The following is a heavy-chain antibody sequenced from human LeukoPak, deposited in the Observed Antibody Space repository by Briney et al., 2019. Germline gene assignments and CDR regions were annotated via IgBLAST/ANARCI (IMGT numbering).Heavy chain of an antibody. J-gene: IGHJ4*02. CDR1: GFTFSSYS. CDR3: TTGAYGDYYFDY. D-gene: IGHD4-17*01. V-gene: IGHV3-15*07. CDR2: IKSKTDGGTT. Sequence: GGSLRLSCAASGFTFSSYSMNWVRQAPGKGLEWVGRIKSKTDGGTTDYAAPVKGRFTISRDDSKNTLFLQMNSLKTEDTAVYYCTTGAYGDYYFDYWGQGTLVTVSS.